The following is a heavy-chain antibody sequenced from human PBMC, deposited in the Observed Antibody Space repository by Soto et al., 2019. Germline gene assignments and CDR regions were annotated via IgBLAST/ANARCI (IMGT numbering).Heavy chain of an antibody. Sequence: QVQLVQSGAEVKKRGASVKVSCKASGYTFTSYGIGWVRQAPGQWLEGMGWISAYNGNTKHAQKLQGRVTVTTDTSTSKAYMELWSLRSVDTAVCYCARDSPPVDYWRQGTLVPLSS. J-gene: IGHJ4*02. CDR1: GYTFTSYG. CDR3: ARDSPPVDY. V-gene: IGHV1-18*01. CDR2: ISAYNGNT.